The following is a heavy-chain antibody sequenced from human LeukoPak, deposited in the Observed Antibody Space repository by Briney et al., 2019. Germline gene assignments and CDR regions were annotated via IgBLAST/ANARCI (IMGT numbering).Heavy chain of an antibody. CDR3: ARIAVAGTGWFDP. D-gene: IGHD6-19*01. J-gene: IGHJ5*02. CDR2: TYYRSKWYN. V-gene: IGHV6-1*01. Sequence: SLTLSLTCAISGDSVSSNSAAWHWIRQSPSRGLEWLGRTYYRSKWYNDYAVSVKSRITINPDTSKNQFSLQLNSVTPEDTAVYYCARIAVAGTGWFDPWGQGTLVTVSS. CDR1: GDSVSSNSAA.